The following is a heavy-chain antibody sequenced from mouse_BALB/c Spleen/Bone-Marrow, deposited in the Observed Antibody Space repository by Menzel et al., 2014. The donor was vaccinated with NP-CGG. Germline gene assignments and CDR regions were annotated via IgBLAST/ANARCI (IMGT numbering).Heavy chain of an antibody. V-gene: IGHV1-12*01. Sequence: QSGAELVKPGASMKMSCKASGCTFTSYNLHWIKQTPGQGLEWIGAIYPGNGDTSYNQRFKGKATLTTDKSSNTAYMQLSSLTSEDSAVYYCAREGRSHFDHWGQGSTLTVSS. CDR3: AREGRSHFDH. J-gene: IGHJ2*01. CDR2: IYPGNGDT. CDR1: GCTFTSYN.